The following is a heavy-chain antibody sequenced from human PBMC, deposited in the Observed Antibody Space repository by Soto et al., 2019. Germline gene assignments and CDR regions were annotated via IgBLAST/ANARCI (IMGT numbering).Heavy chain of an antibody. CDR1: GGTFSSYA. J-gene: IGHJ3*02. Sequence: ASVKVSCKASGGTFSSYAISWVRQAPGQGLEWMGGIIPIFGTANYAQKFQGRVTITADESTSTAYMELSSLRSEDTAVYYCASFGRRYNWNYAPNPSSPAFDIWGQGTMVTVSS. D-gene: IGHD1-7*01. V-gene: IGHV1-69*13. CDR2: IIPIFGTA. CDR3: ASFGRRYNWNYAPNPSSPAFDI.